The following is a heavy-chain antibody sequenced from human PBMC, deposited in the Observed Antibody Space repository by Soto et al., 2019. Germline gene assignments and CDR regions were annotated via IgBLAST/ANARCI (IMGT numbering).Heavy chain of an antibody. CDR2: ISSDGSNK. J-gene: IGHJ5*01. V-gene: IGHV3-30*03. CDR1: GFTFSNYG. D-gene: IGHD1-7*01. CDR3: ARDRGWNCDS. Sequence: QVQLVESGGGVVQPGRSLRLSCAASGFTFSNYGMHWVRQAPGKGLEWVALISSDGSNKYYPDSVKGRFTFSRDNSKNTLYLQVNSLRPEDTGVYYCARDRGWNCDSWGQGTLVTVSS.